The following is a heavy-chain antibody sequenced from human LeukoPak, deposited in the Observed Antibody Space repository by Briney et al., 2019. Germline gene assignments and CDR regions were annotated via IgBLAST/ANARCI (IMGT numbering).Heavy chain of an antibody. CDR1: GGSISSSSYY. J-gene: IGHJ3*02. CDR2: IYYSGST. V-gene: IGHV4-39*01. Sequence: SETLSLTCTVSGGSISSSSYYWGWIRQPPGKGLEWIGSIYYSGSTYYNPSRKSRVTISVDTSKNQFSLKPSSVTAADTAVYYCARVVGGSSSWYGNAFDIWGQGTMVTVSS. D-gene: IGHD6-13*01. CDR3: ARVVGGSSSWYGNAFDI.